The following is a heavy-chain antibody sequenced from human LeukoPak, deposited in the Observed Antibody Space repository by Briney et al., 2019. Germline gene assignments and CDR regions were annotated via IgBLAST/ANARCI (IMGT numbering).Heavy chain of an antibody. Sequence: GGSLRLSCAASGFTFSSYGMSWVRQAPGKGLERVSAMSGGGGSTFYADSVKGRFTISRDNSKNTLYLQMNSLRDEDTAVYYCAKSHCGSFSCSRAEFWGQGTLVTVSS. J-gene: IGHJ4*02. CDR3: AKSHCGSFSCSRAEF. V-gene: IGHV3-23*01. D-gene: IGHD2-2*01. CDR1: GFTFSSYG. CDR2: MSGGGGST.